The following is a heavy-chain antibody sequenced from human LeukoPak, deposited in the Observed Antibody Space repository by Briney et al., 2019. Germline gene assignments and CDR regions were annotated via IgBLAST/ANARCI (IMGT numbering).Heavy chain of an antibody. V-gene: IGHV3-15*01. D-gene: IGHD6-19*01. CDR2: IKSKTDGGTT. CDR1: GFTFSNAW. Sequence: KPGGSLRLSCAASGFTFSNAWMSWVRQAPGKGLEWVGRIKSKTDGGTTDYAAPVKGRFTISRDDSKNMLYLQMNSLKTEDTAVYYCTTDLAAGTVDYWGQGTLVTVSS. J-gene: IGHJ4*02. CDR3: TTDLAAGTVDY.